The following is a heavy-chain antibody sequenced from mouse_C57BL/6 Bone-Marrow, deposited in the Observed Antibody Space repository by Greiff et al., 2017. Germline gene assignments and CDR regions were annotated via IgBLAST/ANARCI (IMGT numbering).Heavy chain of an antibody. CDR3: ARVGHDFYAMDY. V-gene: IGHV3-1*01. CDR2: ISYSGST. Sequence: DVKLQESGPGMVKPSQSLSLTCTVTGYSITSGYDWHWIRHFPGNKLEWMGYISYSGSTNYNPSLKSRISITHDTSKNHFFLKLNSVTTEDTATYYCARVGHDFYAMDYWGQGTSVTVSS. J-gene: IGHJ4*01. CDR1: GYSITSGYD.